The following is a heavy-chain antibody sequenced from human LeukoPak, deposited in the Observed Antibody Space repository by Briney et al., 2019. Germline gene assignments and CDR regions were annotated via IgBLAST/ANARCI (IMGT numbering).Heavy chain of an antibody. CDR3: AKDLYYSGSGTYYNVRAGPMDV. Sequence: GGSLRLSCRASRFSFSDYDMHWVRQAPGKGLEWVAVISSDGSRKHYGDSVKGRFTISRDNSKSTLYLQMNSLRAEDTAVYYCAKDLYYSGSGTYYNVRAGPMDVWGKGTTVTVSS. CDR2: ISSDGSRK. V-gene: IGHV3-30*18. J-gene: IGHJ6*03. CDR1: RFSFSDYD. D-gene: IGHD3-10*01.